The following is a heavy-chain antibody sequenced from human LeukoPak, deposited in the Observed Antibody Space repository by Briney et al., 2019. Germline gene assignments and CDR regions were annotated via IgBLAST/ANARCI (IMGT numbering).Heavy chain of an antibody. J-gene: IGHJ4*02. CDR1: GGSFSGY. CDR3: ATHGGWHFDD. D-gene: IGHD3-16*01. Sequence: PSETLSLTCAVYGGSFSGYWSWIRQPPGKGLEWIGQINHSGSTMYNPSIQSRVTISVDTSKKQFSLNLSSVTAADTAVYYCATHGGWHFDDWGQGRLVTVSS. V-gene: IGHV4-34*01. CDR2: INHSGST.